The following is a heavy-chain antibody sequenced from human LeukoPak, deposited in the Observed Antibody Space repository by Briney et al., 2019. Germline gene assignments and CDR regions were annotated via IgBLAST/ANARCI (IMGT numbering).Heavy chain of an antibody. Sequence: PSETLSFTCTVSGGSISSYYWSWVRQPPGKGLEWIGYIYTSGSTNYNPSLKSRVTISVDTSKNQFSLKLSSVTAADTAVYYCARMYYYDSSGYSADAFDIWGQGTMVTVSS. D-gene: IGHD3-22*01. CDR1: GGSISSYY. CDR2: IYTSGST. V-gene: IGHV4-4*09. CDR3: ARMYYYDSSGYSADAFDI. J-gene: IGHJ3*02.